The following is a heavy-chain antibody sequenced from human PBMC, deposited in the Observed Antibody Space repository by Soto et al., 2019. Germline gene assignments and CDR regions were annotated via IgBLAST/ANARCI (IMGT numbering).Heavy chain of an antibody. V-gene: IGHV4-30-4*01. J-gene: IGHJ3*02. Sequence: SETLSLTCIVSGGSISSGDYYWSWIRQPPGKGLEWIGYIYYSGSTYYNPSLKSRVTISVDTSKNQFSLKLSSVTAADTAVYYCARACLEQQLVRRGAFDIWGQGTMVTVSS. CDR3: ARACLEQQLVRRGAFDI. D-gene: IGHD6-13*01. CDR1: GGSISSGDYY. CDR2: IYYSGST.